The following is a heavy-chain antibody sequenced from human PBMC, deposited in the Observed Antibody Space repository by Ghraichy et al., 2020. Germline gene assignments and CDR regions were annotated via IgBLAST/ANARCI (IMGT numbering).Heavy chain of an antibody. D-gene: IGHD6-19*01. CDR2: IFYTGGT. J-gene: IGHJ4*02. Sequence: SETLSLTCSVSGDSINSNNYYWGWIRQSPGMGLEWIGSIFYTGGTYYNPSLKSRVTMSVDNSKSHFSLKLTSVTATDTAVYYCARLVPHIAVAGSGGIDSWGQGTLVTVSS. V-gene: IGHV4-39*02. CDR3: ARLVPHIAVAGSGGIDS. CDR1: GDSINSNNYY.